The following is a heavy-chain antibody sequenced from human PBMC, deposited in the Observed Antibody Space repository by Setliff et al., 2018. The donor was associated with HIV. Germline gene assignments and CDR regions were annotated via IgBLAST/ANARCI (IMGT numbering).Heavy chain of an antibody. CDR1: GGTFSGYA. CDR3: ARGPLLAGDGPYYFDY. Sequence: ASVKVSCKASGGTFSGYAISWVRQAPGQGLELMGGIIPIFGTANYAQKFQGRVTITADESTSTAYMELSSLRSEDTAVFYCARGPLLAGDGPYYFDYWGQGAPVTVSS. D-gene: IGHD7-27*01. CDR2: IIPIFGTA. J-gene: IGHJ4*02. V-gene: IGHV1-69*13.